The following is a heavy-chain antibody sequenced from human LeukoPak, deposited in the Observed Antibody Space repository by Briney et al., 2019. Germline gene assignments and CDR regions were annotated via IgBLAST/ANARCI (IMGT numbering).Heavy chain of an antibody. V-gene: IGHV1-8*01. J-gene: IGHJ4*02. D-gene: IGHD4-17*01. CDR2: MNPNSGNT. Sequence: ASVKVSCKASGYTFTSYDINWVRQATGQGLEWMGWMNPNSGNTGYAQKFQGRVTMTRNTSISTAYMELSSLRSEDTAVYYCARAATVTAESAFGYWGQGTLVTVSS. CDR3: ARAATVTAESAFGY. CDR1: GYTFTSYD.